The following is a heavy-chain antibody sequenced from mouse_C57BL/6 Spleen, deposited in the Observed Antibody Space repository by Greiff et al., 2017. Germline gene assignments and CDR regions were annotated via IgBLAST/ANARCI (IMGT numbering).Heavy chain of an antibody. D-gene: IGHD2-1*01. Sequence: QVQLKQPGAELVRPGSSVKLSCKASGYTFTSYWMHWVKQRPIQGLEWIGNIDPSDSVTHYNQKFKDKATLTVDKTASTAYIQLSSLTTEDSAVYYCVNYVWYYDVWGTGTTVTVSS. CDR3: VNYVWYYDV. CDR2: IDPSDSVT. CDR1: GYTFTSYW. V-gene: IGHV1-52*01. J-gene: IGHJ1*03.